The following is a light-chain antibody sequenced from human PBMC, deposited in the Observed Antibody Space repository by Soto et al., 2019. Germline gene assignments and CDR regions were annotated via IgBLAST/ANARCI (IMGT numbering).Light chain of an antibody. Sequence: DIQMTQSPSSLSASVGDRVTITCRASQGISIYLAWYQQKPGKVPKLLIYAASTLQSGVPTRFSGSASGTDFTLISSRLSHEDVATYCWQNYNSAPFTFGGGTKVDIK. CDR2: AAS. CDR1: QGISIY. J-gene: IGKJ3*01. CDR3: QNYNSAPFT. V-gene: IGKV1-27*01.